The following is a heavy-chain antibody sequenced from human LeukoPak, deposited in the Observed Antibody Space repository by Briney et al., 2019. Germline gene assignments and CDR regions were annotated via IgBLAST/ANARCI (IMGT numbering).Heavy chain of an antibody. D-gene: IGHD3-10*01. Sequence: GGSLRLFCAASGFTFSSYSMNWVRQAPGKGLEWVSYISSSSSTIYYADSVKGRFTISRDNAKNSLYLQMNNLRAEDTAVYYCAYQGEFRAFDYWGQGTLVTVSS. CDR1: GFTFSSYS. CDR2: ISSSSSTI. J-gene: IGHJ4*02. V-gene: IGHV3-48*01. CDR3: AYQGEFRAFDY.